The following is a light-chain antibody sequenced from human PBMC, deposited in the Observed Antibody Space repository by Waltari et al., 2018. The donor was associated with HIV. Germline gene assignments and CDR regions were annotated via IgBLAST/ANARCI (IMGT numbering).Light chain of an antibody. Sequence: QSALTQPASVSGSPGQSITISCTGTSSDIGGFNYVSWYQQHPDNAPKLIIFDVDILPSGISNRFPGSKSGNTASLTISGLQAEDEADYYCSSYASSFTLLFGGGTKLTVL. CDR1: SSDIGGFNY. CDR2: DVD. J-gene: IGLJ3*02. CDR3: SSYASSFTLL. V-gene: IGLV2-14*03.